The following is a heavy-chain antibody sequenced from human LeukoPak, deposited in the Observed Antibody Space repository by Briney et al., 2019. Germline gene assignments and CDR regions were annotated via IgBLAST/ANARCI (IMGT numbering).Heavy chain of an antibody. CDR2: IYYSGST. J-gene: IGHJ4*02. CDR3: ARSLYTVKGLDY. CDR1: GGSISTYY. V-gene: IGHV4-59*08. D-gene: IGHD4-17*01. Sequence: PSETLSLTCTVSGGSISTYYWSWIRQPPGKGLEWIGYIYYSGSTNYNPSLKSRVTISVDTSKNQFSLKLSSVTAADTAVYYCARSLYTVKGLDYWGQGTLVTVSS.